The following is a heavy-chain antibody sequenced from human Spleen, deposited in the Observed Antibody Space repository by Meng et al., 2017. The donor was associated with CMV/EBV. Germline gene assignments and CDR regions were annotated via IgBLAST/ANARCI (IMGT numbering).Heavy chain of an antibody. CDR3: AKDGKGGNADFYYYGMDV. CDR1: GFTFDDFA. D-gene: IGHD3-3*01. CDR2: ISWNSGNI. Sequence: SLKISCTASGFTFDDFAMHWVRQAPGKGLEWVSGISWNSGNIGYADSVKGRFTISRDNTKNVLHLQMSSLRPEDTALYYCAKDGKGGNADFYYYGMDVWGQGTTVTVSS. V-gene: IGHV3-9*01. J-gene: IGHJ6*02.